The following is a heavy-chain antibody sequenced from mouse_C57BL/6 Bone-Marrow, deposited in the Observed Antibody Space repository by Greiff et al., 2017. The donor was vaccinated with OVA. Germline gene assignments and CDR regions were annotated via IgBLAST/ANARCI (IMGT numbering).Heavy chain of an antibody. CDR3: ARSGGLRRSFAY. D-gene: IGHD2-4*01. J-gene: IGHJ3*01. Sequence: QVQLQQPGAELVRPGSSVKLSCKASGYTFTSYWLHWVKQRPIQGLEWIGNIDPSDSETHYNQKFKDKATLTVDKSSSTAYMQLSSLTSEDSAVYDCARSGGLRRSFAYWGQGTLVTVSA. CDR1: GYTFTSYW. V-gene: IGHV1-52*01. CDR2: IDPSDSET.